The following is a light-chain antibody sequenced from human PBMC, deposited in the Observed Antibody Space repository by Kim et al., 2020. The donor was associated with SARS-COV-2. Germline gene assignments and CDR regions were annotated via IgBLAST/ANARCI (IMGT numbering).Light chain of an antibody. V-gene: IGLV3-1*01. J-gene: IGLJ2*01. CDR3: QAWDSSTHVV. CDR1: KLGDKY. Sequence: SSELTQDPAVSVAPGQTASITCSGDKLGDKYACWYQQKPGQSPVLVIYQDSKRPSGIPERFSGSNSGNTATLTISGTQAMDEADYYCQAWDSSTHVVFGG. CDR2: QDS.